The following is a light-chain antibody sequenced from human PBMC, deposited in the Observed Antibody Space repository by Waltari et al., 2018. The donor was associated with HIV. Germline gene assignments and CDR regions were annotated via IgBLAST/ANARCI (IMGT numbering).Light chain of an antibody. CDR1: SSDVGAYNY. J-gene: IGLJ1*01. CDR3: CSYAGSYTYV. Sequence: QSALTQPRSVSGSPGQSVTISCTGTSSDVGAYNYVSWYQQHPGKAPKLMIYGVNKRPSGVPDRFSGSKSGNPASLTISGLQAEDEADYYCCSYAGSYTYVFVTGTKVTVL. V-gene: IGLV2-11*01. CDR2: GVN.